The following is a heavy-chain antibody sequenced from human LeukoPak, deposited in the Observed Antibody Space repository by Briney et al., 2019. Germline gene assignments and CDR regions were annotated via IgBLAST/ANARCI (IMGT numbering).Heavy chain of an antibody. D-gene: IGHD6-19*01. CDR3: ARDAPPYSSGPKISYGMDV. Sequence: PGGSLRLSCAASGFTFSDYYMSWIRQAPGKGLEWVSYISSSGSTIYYADSVKGRFTISRDNAKNSLYLQMNSLRAEDTAVYYCARDAPPYSSGPKISYGMDVWGQGTTVTVSS. CDR2: ISSSGSTI. J-gene: IGHJ6*02. V-gene: IGHV3-11*01. CDR1: GFTFSDYY.